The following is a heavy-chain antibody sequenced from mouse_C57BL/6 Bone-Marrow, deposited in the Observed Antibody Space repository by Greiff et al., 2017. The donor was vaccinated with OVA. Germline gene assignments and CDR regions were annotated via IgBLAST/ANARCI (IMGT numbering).Heavy chain of an antibody. J-gene: IGHJ4*01. Sequence: VQLQQSGAELVRPGASVKLSCTASGFNIKDDYMHWVKQRPEQGLEWIGWIDPENGDTEYASKFQGKATITADTSSNTAYLQLSSLTSEDTAVYYCIPVGYYYGYDEDYAMDYWGQGTSVTVSS. V-gene: IGHV14-4*01. CDR3: IPVGYYYGYDEDYAMDY. CDR2: IDPENGDT. CDR1: GFNIKDDY. D-gene: IGHD2-2*01.